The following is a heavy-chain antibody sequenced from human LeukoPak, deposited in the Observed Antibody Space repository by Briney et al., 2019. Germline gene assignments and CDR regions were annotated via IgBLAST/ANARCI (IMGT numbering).Heavy chain of an antibody. CDR1: GGSFSGYY. V-gene: IGHV4-59*12. CDR3: ARDRFDDSSGYYYHYYYYMDV. Sequence: SETLSLTCAVYGGSFSGYYWSWIRQPPGKGLEWIGYIYYSGSTNYNPSLKSRVTISVDTSKNQFSLKLSSVTAADTAVYYCARDRFDDSSGYYYHYYYYMDVWGKGTTVTVSS. J-gene: IGHJ6*03. D-gene: IGHD3-22*01. CDR2: IYYSGST.